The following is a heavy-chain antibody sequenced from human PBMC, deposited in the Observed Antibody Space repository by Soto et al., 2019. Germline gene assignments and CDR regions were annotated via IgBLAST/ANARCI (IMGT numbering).Heavy chain of an antibody. J-gene: IGHJ5*02. CDR3: ARVHARSSTLEWPPLGWGWFDP. CDR2: ISYDGSNK. D-gene: IGHD3-3*01. Sequence: QVQLVESGGGVVQPGRSLRLSCAASGFTFSSYAMHWVRQAPGKGLEWVAVISYDGSNKYYADSVKGRFTISRDNSKNTLYLQMNSLRAEDTAVYYCARVHARSSTLEWPPLGWGWFDPWGQGTLVTVSS. V-gene: IGHV3-30-3*01. CDR1: GFTFSSYA.